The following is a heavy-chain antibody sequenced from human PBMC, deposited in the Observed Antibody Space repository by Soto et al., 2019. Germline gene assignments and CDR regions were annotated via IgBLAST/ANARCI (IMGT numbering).Heavy chain of an antibody. CDR2: IYSGDSDT. CDR3: ARLVGAFYYYYGMDV. CDR1: GYSFTSYW. J-gene: IGHJ6*02. V-gene: IGHV5-51*01. D-gene: IGHD1-26*01. Sequence: GESLKISCKGSGYSFTSYWIGWVRQMPGKGLEWMGIIYSGDSDTRYSPSFQGQVTISADKSISTAYLQWSSLKASDTAMYYCARLVGAFYYYYGMDVWGQGTTVTVSS.